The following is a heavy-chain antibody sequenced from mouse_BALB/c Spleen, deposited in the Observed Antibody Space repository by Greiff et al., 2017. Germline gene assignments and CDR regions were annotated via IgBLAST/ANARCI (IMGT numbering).Heavy chain of an antibody. CDR2: INPSTGYT. V-gene: IGHV1-7*01. CDR1: GYTFTSYW. CDR3: ARIYDGYLDY. Sequence: QVQLQQSGAELAKPGASVKMSCKASGYTFTSYWMHWVKQRPGQGLEWIGYINPSTGYTEYNQKFKDKATLTADKSSSTAYMQLSSLTSEDSAVYYCARIYDGYLDYWGQGTTLTVSS. J-gene: IGHJ2*01. D-gene: IGHD2-3*01.